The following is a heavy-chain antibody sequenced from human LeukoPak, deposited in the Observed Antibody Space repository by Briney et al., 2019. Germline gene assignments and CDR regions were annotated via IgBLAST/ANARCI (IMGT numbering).Heavy chain of an antibody. Sequence: SETLSLTCTVSGASIRSGDYYWSWIRQPPGKGLEWIGYIYDSGSTYYNPSLKSRITISVDTSENRFSLKLSSVTATDTAVYYCARIDSYYYDSRDAFDIWGQGTMVTVSS. CDR2: IYDSGST. V-gene: IGHV4-30-4*01. CDR3: ARIDSYYYDSRDAFDI. CDR1: GASIRSGDYY. D-gene: IGHD3-22*01. J-gene: IGHJ3*02.